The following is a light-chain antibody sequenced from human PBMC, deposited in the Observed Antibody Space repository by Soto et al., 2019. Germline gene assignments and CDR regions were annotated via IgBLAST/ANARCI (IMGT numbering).Light chain of an antibody. Sequence: EIVMTQSPATLSVSPGERVTLSCRASQSVSSNLAWYQQKPGQAPRLFIYGASTRATGIPARFSGSGSGTEFTLTISSLQSEDFAVYYCQQYNNWPFTFGPGTKVDIK. CDR1: QSVSSN. CDR2: GAS. V-gene: IGKV3-15*01. CDR3: QQYNNWPFT. J-gene: IGKJ3*01.